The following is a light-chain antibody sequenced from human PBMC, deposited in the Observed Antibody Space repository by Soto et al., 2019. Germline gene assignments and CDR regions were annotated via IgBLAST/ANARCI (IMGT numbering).Light chain of an antibody. J-gene: IGLJ3*02. CDR1: SSNIGSNY. CDR3: AAWDDSLSGWV. V-gene: IGLV1-47*01. Sequence: QSVLTQPPSASGTPGQRVTISCSGSSSNIGSNYVYWYQQLPGTAPKLLIYRNNQRPSGVPDRFSDSKSGTSASLAVSGPRSEDEADYYCAAWDDSLSGWVFGGGTQLTVL. CDR2: RNN.